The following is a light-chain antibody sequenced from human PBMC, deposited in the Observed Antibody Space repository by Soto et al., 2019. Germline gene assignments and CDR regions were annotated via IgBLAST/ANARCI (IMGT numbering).Light chain of an antibody. Sequence: DIQMTQSPSTLSATAGDRVTITCRASQSISAWLAWYQQKPGKAPKLLIYDASNLESGVPSRFSGSGSGTEFTLTITSLQPEDFATYYCQQLFDSPITFGQGTRLEIK. CDR1: QSISAW. CDR3: QQLFDSPIT. V-gene: IGKV1-5*01. CDR2: DAS. J-gene: IGKJ5*01.